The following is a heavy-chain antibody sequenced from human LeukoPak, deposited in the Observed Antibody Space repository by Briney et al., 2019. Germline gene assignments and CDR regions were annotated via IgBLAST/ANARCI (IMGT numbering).Heavy chain of an antibody. CDR1: GGTSSSYA. Sequence: SVKVSCKASGGTSSSYAISWVRQAPGQGLEWMGGIIPIFGTANYAQKFQGRVTITADESTSTAYMELSSLRSEDTAVYYCARGGYCSSTSCLPDWFDPWGQGTLVTVSS. D-gene: IGHD2-2*01. CDR2: IIPIFGTA. V-gene: IGHV1-69*13. J-gene: IGHJ5*02. CDR3: ARGGYCSSTSCLPDWFDP.